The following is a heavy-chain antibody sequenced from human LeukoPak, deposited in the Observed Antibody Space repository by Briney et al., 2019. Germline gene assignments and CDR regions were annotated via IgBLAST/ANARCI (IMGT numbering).Heavy chain of an antibody. CDR3: ARVTLGYSPHFDY. Sequence: SETLSLTCTVSGGSISSSSYYWGWIRQPPGKGLEWIGSIYYSGSTYYNPSLKSRVTISVDTSKNQFSLKLSSVTAADTAVYYCARVTLGYSPHFDYWGQGTLVTVSS. CDR2: IYYSGST. CDR1: GGSISSSSYY. J-gene: IGHJ4*02. V-gene: IGHV4-39*01. D-gene: IGHD3-22*01.